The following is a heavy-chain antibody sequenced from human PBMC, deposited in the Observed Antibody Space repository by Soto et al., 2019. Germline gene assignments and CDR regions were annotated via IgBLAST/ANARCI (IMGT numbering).Heavy chain of an antibody. J-gene: IGHJ4*02. CDR1: GYTFPNYG. D-gene: IGHD3-10*01. CDR3: ARDLDGSGAYYTDF. Sequence: ASVKGSCKASGYTFPNYGITWVRQAPGQGLEWMGWISAYKTNIKYAQKFQGRVTLTTDTSTSTAYMELRSLRSDDTAIYYCARDLDGSGAYYTDFWGQGTLVTVSS. V-gene: IGHV1-18*01. CDR2: ISAYKTNI.